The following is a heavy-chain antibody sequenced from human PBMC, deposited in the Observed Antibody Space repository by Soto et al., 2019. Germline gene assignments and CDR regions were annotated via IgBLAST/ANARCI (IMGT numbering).Heavy chain of an antibody. Sequence: SETLSLPCTVPGVYIRSDGYYWSSLRQAPGTGLECIGYIHSSGSIYYNPSLTSRAMMSIGTARNQFYLKVSSVTVADTAVYYCARDLDGLHDDHSGPYPRPGWGQGSLVT. CDR2: IHSSGSI. D-gene: IGHD5-12*01. CDR1: GVYIRSDGYY. V-gene: IGHV4-30-4*01. J-gene: IGHJ1*01. CDR3: ARDLDGLHDDHSGPYPRPG.